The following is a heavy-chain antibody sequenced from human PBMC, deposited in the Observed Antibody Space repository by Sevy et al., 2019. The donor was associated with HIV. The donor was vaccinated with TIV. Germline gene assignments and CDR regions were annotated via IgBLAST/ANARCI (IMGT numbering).Heavy chain of an antibody. J-gene: IGHJ6*02. CDR3: ARILLGSSGLDV. V-gene: IGHV1-2*02. CDR2: ISPDSDDT. D-gene: IGHD3-10*01. Sequence: ASVKVSCKASGSTFSVSYIHWVRQAPGQGLEWMGWISPDSDDTKYIQKFQGRVTLTRDRSISPAYLELNSLTYDDAGVYYCARILLGSSGLDVWGQGTTVTVSS. CDR1: GSTFSVSY.